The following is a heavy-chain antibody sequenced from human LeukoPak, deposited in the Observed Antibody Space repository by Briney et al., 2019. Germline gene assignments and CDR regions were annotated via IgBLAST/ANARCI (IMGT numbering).Heavy chain of an antibody. CDR3: ARAPPVSGYDFFDY. J-gene: IGHJ4*02. V-gene: IGHV1-24*01. Sequence: EASVKVSCKVSGYTLTELSMHWVRQAPGKGLEWMGGFDPEDGETIYAQKFQGRVTITRDTSASTAYMELSSLRSEDTAVYYCARAPPVSGYDFFDYWGQGTLVTVSS. CDR2: FDPEDGET. D-gene: IGHD5-12*01. CDR1: GYTLTELS.